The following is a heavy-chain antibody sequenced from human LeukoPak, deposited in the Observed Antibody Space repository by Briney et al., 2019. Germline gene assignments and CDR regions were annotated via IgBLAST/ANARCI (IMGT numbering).Heavy chain of an antibody. CDR3: ASSGSGSDDFDY. J-gene: IGHJ4*02. CDR2: IDPSGGST. Sequence: ASVKVSCKASGYTFTSYYMHWVRQAPGQGLEWMGIIDPSGGSTSYAQKFQGRVTMTRDTSTSTVYMELSSLRSEDTAVYYCASSGSGSDDFDYWGQGTLVTVSS. CDR1: GYTFTSYY. D-gene: IGHD3-10*01. V-gene: IGHV1-46*01.